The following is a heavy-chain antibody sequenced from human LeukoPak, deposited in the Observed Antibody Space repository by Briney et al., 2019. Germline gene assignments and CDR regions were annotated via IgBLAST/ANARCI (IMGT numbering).Heavy chain of an antibody. V-gene: IGHV4-39*07. J-gene: IGHJ5*02. CDR2: IYYSGST. D-gene: IGHD2-15*01. Sequence: SETLSLTCTVSGGSISSSSYYWGWIRQPPGKGLEWIGSIYYSGSTYYNPSLKSRVTISVDTSKNQFSLKLSSVTAADTAVYYCAIYIVVVVAAFDPWGQGTLVTVSS. CDR3: AIYIVVVVAAFDP. CDR1: GGSISSSSYY.